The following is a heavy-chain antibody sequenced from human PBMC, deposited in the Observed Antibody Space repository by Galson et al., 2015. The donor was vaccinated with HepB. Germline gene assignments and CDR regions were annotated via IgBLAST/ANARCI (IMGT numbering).Heavy chain of an antibody. J-gene: IGHJ6*02. CDR2: INPSDGST. V-gene: IGHV1-46*01. Sequence: SVKVSCKASGYSFTSYYMYWVRQAPGQGLEWMGIINPSDGSTIYAQKFQGRVTMTRETSTSTVYMELSSLRSEDAAIYYCARDKGRVGDPSYFYGMDVWGQGTTVTVSS. CDR3: ARDKGRVGDPSYFYGMDV. D-gene: IGHD3-16*01. CDR1: GYSFTSYY.